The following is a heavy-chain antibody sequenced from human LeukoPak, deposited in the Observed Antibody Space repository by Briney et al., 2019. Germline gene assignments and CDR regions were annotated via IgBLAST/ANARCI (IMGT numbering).Heavy chain of an antibody. D-gene: IGHD3-22*01. CDR2: ISSNGHDT. V-gene: IGHV3-64*04. CDR3: AKDAGAYDSSGYYSNFDY. Sequence: GGSLRLSCSASGFTFSVHVIHWVRQAPGRGLEFVSAISSNGHDTYYADSVKGRFTISRDNSKNTLYLQMNSLRAEDTAVYYCAKDAGAYDSSGYYSNFDYWGQGTLVTVSS. CDR1: GFTFSVHV. J-gene: IGHJ4*02.